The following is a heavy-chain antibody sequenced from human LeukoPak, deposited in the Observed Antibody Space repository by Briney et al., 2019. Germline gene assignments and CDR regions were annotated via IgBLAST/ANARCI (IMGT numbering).Heavy chain of an antibody. Sequence: PGGSLRLSCAASGFTFSDYAMIWVRQSPGKNGLEWVSSIFQGGGEIHYADSVRGRFTISRDNSKSTLFLQMNSLRAEDTAIYYCATYRQVLLPFESWGQGTLVTVSS. CDR1: GFTFSDYA. D-gene: IGHD2-8*02. J-gene: IGHJ4*02. CDR3: ATYRQVLLPFES. V-gene: IGHV3-23*01. CDR2: IFQGGGEI.